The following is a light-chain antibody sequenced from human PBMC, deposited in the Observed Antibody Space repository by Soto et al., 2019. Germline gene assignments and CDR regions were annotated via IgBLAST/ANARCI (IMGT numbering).Light chain of an antibody. Sequence: EILLKQSPGSLSLSQGERATLSCRASQSVSSSYLAWYQQKPGQAPRLLIYGASNRATGIPARFSGSGSETDFTLTISSLVPEDFAVYYCQHRMNWPLTFGQGTRLEIK. J-gene: IGKJ5*01. CDR3: QHRMNWPLT. V-gene: IGKV3D-20*02. CDR1: QSVSSSY. CDR2: GAS.